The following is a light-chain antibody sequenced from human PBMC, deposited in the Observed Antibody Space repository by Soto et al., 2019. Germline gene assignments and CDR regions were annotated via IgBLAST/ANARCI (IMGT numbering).Light chain of an antibody. CDR1: SSNIGAGYD. V-gene: IGLV1-40*01. J-gene: IGLJ2*01. CDR2: ANT. Sequence: QSVLTQPPSVSGAPGQRVTISCTGSSSNIGAGYDVHWYHHLPGAAPKLLIYANTNRPSGVPDRFSASKSGTSASLAITGLQAEDEDDYYCQSYDISLSGFVIFGGGTTLTVL. CDR3: QSYDISLSGFVI.